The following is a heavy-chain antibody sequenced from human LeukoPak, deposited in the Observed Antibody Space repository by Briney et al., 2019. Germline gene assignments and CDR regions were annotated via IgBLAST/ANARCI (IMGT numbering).Heavy chain of an antibody. CDR1: GYTFTSYG. V-gene: IGHV1-18*01. CDR3: ARDGFLDWNDDLEQQFDP. CDR2: ISAYNGNT. Sequence: ASVKVSCKASGYTFTSYGISWVRQAPGQGLEWMGWISAYNGNTNYAQKLQGRVTMTTDTSTSTAYMELRRLRSDDTAVYYCARDGFLDWNDDLEQQFDPWGQGTLVTVSS. J-gene: IGHJ5*02. D-gene: IGHD3/OR15-3a*01.